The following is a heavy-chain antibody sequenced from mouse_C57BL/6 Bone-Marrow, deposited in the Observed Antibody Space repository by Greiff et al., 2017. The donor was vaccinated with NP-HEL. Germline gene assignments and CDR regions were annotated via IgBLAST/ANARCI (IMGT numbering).Heavy chain of an antibody. Sequence: VQLQQPGTELVKPGASVKLSCKASGYTFTSYWMHWVKQRPGQGLEWIGNINPSNGGTNYNEKFKSKATLTVDKSSSTAYMQLSSLTSEDSAVYYCARGVYGSSLWFAYWGKGTLVTVSA. V-gene: IGHV1-53*01. CDR1: GYTFTSYW. D-gene: IGHD1-1*01. J-gene: IGHJ3*01. CDR2: INPSNGGT. CDR3: ARGVYGSSLWFAY.